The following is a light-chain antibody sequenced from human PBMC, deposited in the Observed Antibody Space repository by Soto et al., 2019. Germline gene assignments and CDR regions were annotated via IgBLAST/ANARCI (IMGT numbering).Light chain of an antibody. CDR2: GAS. J-gene: IGKJ2*01. CDR3: QQYNNWPLYT. CDR1: QSVSSN. V-gene: IGKV3-15*01. Sequence: EIVMTQSPATLSVSPGERATLSCRASQSVSSNLAWYQQKPGQAPRLLIYGASTRATGIPARVSGSGSVTEFTLTISSLQAEDFAVYYCQQYNNWPLYTLGQGTKLEIK.